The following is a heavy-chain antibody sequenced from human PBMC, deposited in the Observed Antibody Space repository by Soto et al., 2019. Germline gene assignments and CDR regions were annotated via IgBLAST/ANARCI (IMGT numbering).Heavy chain of an antibody. CDR3: ARDGRARWYYYSSVMDV. J-gene: IGHJ6*02. Sequence: GGSLRLSCAASGFTFSSYGMHWVRQAPGKGLEWVAVIWYDGSNKYYADSVKGRFTISRDNSKNTLYLQMNSLRAEDTAVYFCARDGRARWYYYSSVMDVWGQGPTVTVSS. D-gene: IGHD2-15*01. V-gene: IGHV3-33*01. CDR1: GFTFSSYG. CDR2: IWYDGSNK.